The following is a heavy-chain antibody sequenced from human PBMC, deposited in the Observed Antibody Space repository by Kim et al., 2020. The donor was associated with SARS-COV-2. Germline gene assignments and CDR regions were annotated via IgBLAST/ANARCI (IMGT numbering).Heavy chain of an antibody. CDR1: GGSFSGYY. CDR2: INHSGST. CDR3: ARGPGTTVTTPVDY. V-gene: IGHV4-34*01. J-gene: IGHJ4*02. D-gene: IGHD4-17*01. Sequence: SETLSLTCAVSGGSFSGYYWSWIRQPPGKGLEWIGEINHSGSTNYNPSLKSRVTISVDTSKNQFSLKLSSVTAADTAVYYCARGPGTTVTTPVDYWGQGTLGTVSS.